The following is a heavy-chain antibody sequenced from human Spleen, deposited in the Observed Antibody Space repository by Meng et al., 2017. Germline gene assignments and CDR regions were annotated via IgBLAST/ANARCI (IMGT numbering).Heavy chain of an antibody. CDR1: GGSISSYY. J-gene: IGHJ6*02. D-gene: IGHD6-19*01. CDR2: IYYSGST. CDR3: ARGGGGYSSGYGMDV. V-gene: IGHV4-59*12. Sequence: SETLSLTCTVSGGSISSYYWSWIRQPPGKGLEWIGYIYYSGSTNYNPSLKSRVTISVDTSKNQFSLKLSSVTAADTAVYYCARGGGGYSSGYGMDVWGQGTTVTVSS.